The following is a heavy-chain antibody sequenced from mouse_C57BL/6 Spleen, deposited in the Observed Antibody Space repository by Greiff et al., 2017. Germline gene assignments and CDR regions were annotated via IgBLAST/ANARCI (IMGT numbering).Heavy chain of an antibody. CDR3: ARGNWKNYFDY. J-gene: IGHJ2*01. V-gene: IGHV1-22*01. CDR2: INPNNGGT. D-gene: IGHD2-1*01. Sequence: EVQLQQSGPELVKPGASVKMSCKASGYTFTDYNMHWVKQSPGKSLEWIGYINPNNGGTSYNQKFKGKATLTVNKSSSTAYMELRSLTSEDSAVYYCARGNWKNYFDYWGQGTTLTVSS. CDR1: GYTFTDYN.